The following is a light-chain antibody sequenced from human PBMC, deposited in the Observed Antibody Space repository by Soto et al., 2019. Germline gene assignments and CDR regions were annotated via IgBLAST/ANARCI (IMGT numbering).Light chain of an antibody. CDR3: QQYGRSPGT. CDR1: QSVSSSY. CDR2: GAS. Sequence: EIVLTQSPGTLSLSPGERATLSCRASQSVSSSYLAWYQQKPGQAPRLLIYGASSRATGIPDRFSGSGSGTDFSLTISRLEAEAFAVSYCQQYGRSPGTFGQGTKVAIK. J-gene: IGKJ1*01. V-gene: IGKV3-20*01.